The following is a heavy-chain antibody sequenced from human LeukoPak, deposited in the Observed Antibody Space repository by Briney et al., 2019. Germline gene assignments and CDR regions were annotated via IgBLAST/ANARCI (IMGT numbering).Heavy chain of an antibody. J-gene: IGHJ4*02. CDR2: IYYSGST. CDR3: ASARYYYDSSGYYKYYFDY. CDR1: GGSISSYY. V-gene: IGHV4-59*01. Sequence: SETLSLTCTVSGGSISSYYWSWIRQPPGKGLEWIGYIYYSGSTNCNPSLKSRVTISVDTSKNQFSLKLSSVTAADTAVYYCASARYYYDSSGYYKYYFDYWGQGTLVTVSS. D-gene: IGHD3-22*01.